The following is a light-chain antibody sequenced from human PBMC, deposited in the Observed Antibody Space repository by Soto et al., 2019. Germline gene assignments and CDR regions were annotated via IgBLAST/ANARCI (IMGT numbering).Light chain of an antibody. Sequence: QSVLTQPRSVSGSPGLSVTISCTGTSSDVGGYNYVSWYQQHPGKAPKLMIYDVSKRPSGVPDRFSGSKSGNTASLTISGLQAEDEADYYCSSYAGRYTFVVGTGNKLTVL. CDR3: SSYAGRYTFV. V-gene: IGLV2-11*01. CDR1: SSDVGGYNY. J-gene: IGLJ1*01. CDR2: DVS.